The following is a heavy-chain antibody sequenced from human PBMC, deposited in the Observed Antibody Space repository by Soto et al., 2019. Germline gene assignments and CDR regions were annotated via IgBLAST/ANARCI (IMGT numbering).Heavy chain of an antibody. CDR2: ISGSGGST. D-gene: IGHD3-10*01. CDR3: ANRASGSYFDY. J-gene: IGHJ4*02. Sequence: EVQLLESGGGLVQPGGSLRLSCAASGFTFSSYAMNWVRQAPGKGLEWVSVISGSGGSTYYAASVKGRFTISRDNSKITLYLQMNSLRAEDTAVYYCANRASGSYFDYWGQGTLVTVSS. V-gene: IGHV3-23*01. CDR1: GFTFSSYA.